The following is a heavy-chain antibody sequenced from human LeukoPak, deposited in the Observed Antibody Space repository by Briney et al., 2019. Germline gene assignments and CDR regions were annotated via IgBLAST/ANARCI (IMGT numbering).Heavy chain of an antibody. J-gene: IGHJ4*02. D-gene: IGHD3-16*01. CDR1: GFTFSSYA. V-gene: IGHV3-30*04. Sequence: PGGSLRLSCAASGFTFSSYAMHWVRQAPGKGLEWVAVISYDGSNKYYADSVKGRFTISRDNSKNTLYLQMNSLRAEDTAVYYCARDGAREEFGGFYWGCFDYWGQGTLVTVSS. CDR2: ISYDGSNK. CDR3: ARDGAREEFGGFYWGCFDY.